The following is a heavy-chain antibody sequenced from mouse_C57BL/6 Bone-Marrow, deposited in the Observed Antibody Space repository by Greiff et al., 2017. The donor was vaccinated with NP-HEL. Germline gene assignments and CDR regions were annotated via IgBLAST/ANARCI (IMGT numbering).Heavy chain of an antibody. V-gene: IGHV1-85*01. D-gene: IGHD2-3*01. CDR2: IYPRDGST. CDR1: GYTFTSYD. J-gene: IGHJ3*01. Sequence: QVQLQQSGPELVKPGASVKLSCKASGYTFTSYDINWVKQRPGQGLEWIGWIYPRDGSTKYNEKFKGKATLTVDTASSTAYMELHSLTAEDSAVYVCARSRGWLRAWFAYWGQGTLVTVSA. CDR3: ARSRGWLRAWFAY.